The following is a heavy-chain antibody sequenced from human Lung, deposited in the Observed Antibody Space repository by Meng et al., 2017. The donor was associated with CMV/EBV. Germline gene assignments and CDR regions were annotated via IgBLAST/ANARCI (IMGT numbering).Heavy chain of an antibody. Sequence: GESLKISCAASGFTFSSYGMHWVRQAPGKGLEWVAFIRYDGSNKYYADSVKGRFTISRDNSKNTLYLQMNSLRAEDTAVYYCAKGGDYDSNGDYWGQGTLVTVSS. CDR2: IRYDGSNK. V-gene: IGHV3-30*02. D-gene: IGHD3-22*01. CDR3: AKGGDYDSNGDY. CDR1: GFTFSSYG. J-gene: IGHJ4*02.